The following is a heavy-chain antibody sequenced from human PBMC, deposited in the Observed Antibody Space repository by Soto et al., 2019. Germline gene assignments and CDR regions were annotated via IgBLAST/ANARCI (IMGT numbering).Heavy chain of an antibody. Sequence: SETLSLTCTVSGGSVTSSSYYWGWIRQPPGKGPEWIGSIYYDGTTYYNPSLKSRVTISVDTSKNQFSLKLSSVTAADTAVYYCARREAMAYYHYGMDVWGQGTTVTVSS. D-gene: IGHD5-18*01. CDR3: ARREAMAYYHYGMDV. V-gene: IGHV4-39*01. J-gene: IGHJ6*02. CDR1: GGSVTSSSYY. CDR2: IYYDGTT.